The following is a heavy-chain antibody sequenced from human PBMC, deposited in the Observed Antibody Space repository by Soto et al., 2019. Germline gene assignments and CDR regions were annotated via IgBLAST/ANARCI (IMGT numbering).Heavy chain of an antibody. CDR1: GFTFRDYY. D-gene: IGHD6-13*01. J-gene: IGHJ4*02. Sequence: GGSLRLSFAVSGFTFRDYYKTLVRQGPGKGLEGVSYISSSTSHTNYADSVKGRFTISRDNAKNSLFLQMNSLRAEDTAVYYCARGRGAAADYFDFWGQGTLVTVSS. CDR3: ARGRGAAADYFDF. V-gene: IGHV3-11*05. CDR2: ISSSTSHT.